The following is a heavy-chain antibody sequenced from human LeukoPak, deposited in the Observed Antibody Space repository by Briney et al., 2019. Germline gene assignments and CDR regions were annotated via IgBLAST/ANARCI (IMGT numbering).Heavy chain of an antibody. Sequence: SETLSLTCAVSGDSVTSGGYYWTWIRHHPGKGLEWIGYISNSGTTSYNPSLKSRVSISVDTSDNQFSPRLTSVTAADTAVYYCARDVVVTSSPDAFDIWGQGTMVTVSS. CDR3: ARDVVVTSSPDAFDI. D-gene: IGHD2-21*01. J-gene: IGHJ3*02. CDR2: ISNSGTT. V-gene: IGHV4-31*11. CDR1: GDSVTSGGYY.